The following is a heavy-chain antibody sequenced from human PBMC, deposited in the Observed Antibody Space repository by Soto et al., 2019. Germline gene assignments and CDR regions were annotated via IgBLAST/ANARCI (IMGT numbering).Heavy chain of an antibody. CDR3: ARNQGHYYGSGPHDGLDI. CDR1: SASVPGFLC. J-gene: IGHJ3*02. D-gene: IGHD3-10*01. Sequence: QLHLKEPAPELINLSGTLSSPWAVSSASVPGFLCWCWVPRAPGGGLGGLAEIQHTGSTRYTPSLKGRVTIAVDDYKNQFSLKVNSVTAADTAVYFCARNQGHYYGSGPHDGLDIWGQGTMVTVTS. V-gene: IGHV4-4*02. CDR2: IQHTGST.